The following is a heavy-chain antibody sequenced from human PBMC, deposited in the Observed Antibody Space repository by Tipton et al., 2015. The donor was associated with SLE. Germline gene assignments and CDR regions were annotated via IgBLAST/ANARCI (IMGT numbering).Heavy chain of an antibody. CDR1: GYSISSGYY. CDR2: IYHSGST. D-gene: IGHD5-24*01. Sequence: TLSLTCAVSGYSISSGYYWGWIRQPPGKGLEWIGSIYHSGSTYYNPSLKSRVTISVDTSKNQFSLKLSSVTAADTAVYYCARAEDGHAFDIWGQGTMVTVSS. V-gene: IGHV4-38-2*01. J-gene: IGHJ3*02. CDR3: ARAEDGHAFDI.